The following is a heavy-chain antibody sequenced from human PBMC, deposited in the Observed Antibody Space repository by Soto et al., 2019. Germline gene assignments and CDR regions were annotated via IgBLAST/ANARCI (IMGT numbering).Heavy chain of an antibody. CDR2: ISAYNGNT. J-gene: IGHJ4*02. Sequence: ASVKVSCKASGYTFTSYGIIWVRQAPGQGLEWMGWISAYNGNTNYAQKLQGRVTMTTDTSTSTAYMELRSLRSDDTAVYYCARGSRITMIVVAPEDYWGQGTLVTVSS. CDR1: GYTFTSYG. D-gene: IGHD3-22*01. V-gene: IGHV1-18*01. CDR3: ARGSRITMIVVAPEDY.